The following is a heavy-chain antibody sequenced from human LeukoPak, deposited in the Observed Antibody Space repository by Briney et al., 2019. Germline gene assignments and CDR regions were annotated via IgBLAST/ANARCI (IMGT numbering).Heavy chain of an antibody. CDR1: GFTFSDYA. CDR2: ISGSGGNA. V-gene: IGHV3-23*01. D-gene: IGHD3-10*01. J-gene: IGHJ4*02. Sequence: GGSLRLSCAASGFTFSDYAMSWVRQAPGKGLERVLGISGSGGNAWYADSVKGRFTISRDNSQNTLFLQMYSLRAEDTALYYCACHYYGSRHIVYWGQGTLVTVSS. CDR3: ACHYYGSRHIVY.